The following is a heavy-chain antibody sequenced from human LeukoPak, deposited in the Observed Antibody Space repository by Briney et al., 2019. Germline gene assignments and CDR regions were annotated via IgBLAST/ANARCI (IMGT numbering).Heavy chain of an antibody. V-gene: IGHV3-48*01. CDR2: ISSGSYTI. D-gene: IGHD1-7*01. J-gene: IGHJ3*02. Sequence: PGGSLRLSCAPSGFKLSSYSMNWVRQAPGKGLEWVSYISSGSYTIYYADSVKGRFTTARDNAKNSLSLQMNSPRAEDTAVYYCAREHGETTFDAFDIWGQGTMVTVSS. CDR3: AREHGETTFDAFDI. CDR1: GFKLSSYS.